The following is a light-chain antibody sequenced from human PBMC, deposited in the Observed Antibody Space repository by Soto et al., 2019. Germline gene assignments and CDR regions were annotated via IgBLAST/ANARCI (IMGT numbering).Light chain of an antibody. CDR3: QQHNNWPS. CDR2: GAS. Sequence: EIVMTQSPATLSVSPGERATLSCRASQSVSSNLAWYQQKPGQAPRLLIYGASTRATGIPARFSGSGSGTEFTLTISSLQSEDLAVYYCQQHNNWPSFGQGTKVDIK. V-gene: IGKV3-15*01. CDR1: QSVSSN. J-gene: IGKJ1*01.